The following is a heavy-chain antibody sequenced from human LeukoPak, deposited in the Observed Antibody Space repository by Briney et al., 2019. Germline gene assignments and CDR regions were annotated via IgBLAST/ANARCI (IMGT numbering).Heavy chain of an antibody. CDR1: GFTFSSYA. Sequence: PGGSLRLSCAASGFTFSSYAMPWVRQAPGKGLEWVAVISYDGSNKYYADSVKGRFTISRDNSKNTLYLQMNSLRAEDTAVYYCAREATMVRGVIVGAFDIWGQGTMVTVSS. CDR2: ISYDGSNK. D-gene: IGHD3-10*01. V-gene: IGHV3-30-3*01. CDR3: AREATMVRGVIVGAFDI. J-gene: IGHJ3*02.